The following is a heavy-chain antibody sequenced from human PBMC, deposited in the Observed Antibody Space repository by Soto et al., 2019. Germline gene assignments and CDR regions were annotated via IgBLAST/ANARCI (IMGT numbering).Heavy chain of an antibody. J-gene: IGHJ6*02. V-gene: IGHV1-69*13. CDR3: ARAAARNYYYYGMDV. Sequence: ASVKVSCKASGGTFSSYAISWVRQAPGQGLEWMGGIIPIFGTANYAQKFQGRVTITADESTSTAYMELSSLRSEDTAVYYCARAAARNYYYYGMDVWGQGTTVTVSS. CDR2: IIPIFGTA. D-gene: IGHD6-6*01. CDR1: GGTFSSYA.